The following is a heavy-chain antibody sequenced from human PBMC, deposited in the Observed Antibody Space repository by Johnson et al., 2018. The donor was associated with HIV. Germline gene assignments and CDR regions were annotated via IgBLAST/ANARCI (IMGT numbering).Heavy chain of an antibody. V-gene: IGHV3-7*05. D-gene: IGHD6-13*01. J-gene: IGHJ3*02. Sequence: VQLVESGGGLIQPGGSLRLSCAASGFTFSSYWMSWVRQAPGKGLEWVANIKQDGSEKYYVDSVKGRFTIYRDNAKNSLYLQMNSLRAEDTAVYYCAKEGQDLRSSSSDDAFDIWGQGTMVTVSS. CDR3: AKEGQDLRSSSSDDAFDI. CDR2: IKQDGSEK. CDR1: GFTFSSYW.